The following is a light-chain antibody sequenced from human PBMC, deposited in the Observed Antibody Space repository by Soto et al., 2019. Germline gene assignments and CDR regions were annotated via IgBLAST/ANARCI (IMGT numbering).Light chain of an antibody. CDR3: QQLNSYPT. V-gene: IGKV1-9*01. J-gene: IGKJ4*01. CDR2: AAS. Sequence: DIQLTQSPSFLSASVGDRVAITCRASQGISSYLAWYQQKPGKAPNLLIYAASTLQSGVPSRFSGSGSGTEFTLTISSLQPEDFATYYCQQLNSYPTFGGGTKVDIK. CDR1: QGISSY.